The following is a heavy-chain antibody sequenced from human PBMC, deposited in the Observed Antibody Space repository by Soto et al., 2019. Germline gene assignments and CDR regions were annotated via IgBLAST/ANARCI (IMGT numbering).Heavy chain of an antibody. V-gene: IGHV3-49*03. Sequence: GSLVLSCTASGFTFGDYAMSWFRQAPGKGLDLVPFIRSKAYGGTTEYAASVKGRFTISRDDSKSIAYLQMNSLKTEDTAVYYCTSPNIIAARLRTYYYYGMDVWGQGTTVTVSS. CDR3: TSPNIIAARLRTYYYYGMDV. CDR2: IRSKAYGGTT. D-gene: IGHD6-6*01. CDR1: GFTFGDYA. J-gene: IGHJ6*01.